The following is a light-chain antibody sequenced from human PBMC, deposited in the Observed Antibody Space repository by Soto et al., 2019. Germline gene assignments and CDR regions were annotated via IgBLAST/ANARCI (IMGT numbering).Light chain of an antibody. CDR1: SSDVGGYNY. CDR2: EVI. CDR3: SSYISSSTLVV. J-gene: IGLJ2*01. Sequence: QSALTQPASVSGSPGQSITISCTGTSSDVGGYNYVSWYQQLPGKAPKLMIYEVINRPSGVSNRFSGSKSGSTASLTISGLQPEDEADYYCSSYISSSTLVVFGGGTKVTVL. V-gene: IGLV2-14*01.